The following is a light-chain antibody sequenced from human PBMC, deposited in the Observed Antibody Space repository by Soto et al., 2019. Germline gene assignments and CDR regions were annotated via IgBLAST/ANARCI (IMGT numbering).Light chain of an antibody. J-gene: IGKJ1*01. CDR2: AAS. Sequence: EIALTQSPGTLSLSPGERATLSCRASQSFSSNNVAWYQQKPGQAPSLLIYAASSRTTGIPDRFSGSGSGTDFTLTISSLEPEDVAVYYCQQRGNRPPWTFGQGTKVDIK. CDR1: QSFSSNN. V-gene: IGKV3D-20*02. CDR3: QQRGNRPPWT.